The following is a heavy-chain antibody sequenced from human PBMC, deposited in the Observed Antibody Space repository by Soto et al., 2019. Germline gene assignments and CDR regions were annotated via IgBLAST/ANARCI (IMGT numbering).Heavy chain of an antibody. D-gene: IGHD3-9*01. CDR1: GFIVSDFD. J-gene: IGHJ6*02. Sequence: QVQLVESGGGAVLPGKSLRLSCVASGFIVSDFDIHWVRQAPGKGLEWMAVMWFDGTKKFYADSVKGRFAISRDISENTVYLEMNSLRGEDTAVVFCARGPKRGSRGSRTKATVYYYGIDVWGQGTTVTVSS. CDR2: MWFDGTKK. V-gene: IGHV3-33*01. CDR3: ARGPKRGSRGSRTKATVYYYGIDV.